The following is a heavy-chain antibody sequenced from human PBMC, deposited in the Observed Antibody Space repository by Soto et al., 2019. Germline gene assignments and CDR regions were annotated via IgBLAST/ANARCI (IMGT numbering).Heavy chain of an antibody. Sequence: SVKVSCKASGGTFSSYAISWVRQAPGQGLEWMGGIIPIFGTANYAQKFQGRVAITADESTSTAYMELSSLRSEDTAVYYCARDRVVAAANWFDPWGQGTLVTVSS. J-gene: IGHJ5*02. CDR1: GGTFSSYA. CDR3: ARDRVVAAANWFDP. D-gene: IGHD2-15*01. V-gene: IGHV1-69*13. CDR2: IIPIFGTA.